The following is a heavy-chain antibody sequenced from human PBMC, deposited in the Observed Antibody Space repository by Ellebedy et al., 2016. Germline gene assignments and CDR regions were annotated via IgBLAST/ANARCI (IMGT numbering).Heavy chain of an antibody. D-gene: IGHD3-22*01. V-gene: IGHV4-61*08. CDR2: IYYSGST. Sequence: GSLTLSXIVSGGSVINYGAYWSWIRQPPGRGLEWIGYIYYSGSTKFNPSLKSRVSMSVDTSKNQFSLRLNSVTAADTAVYYCARGLYFDSSGYYYWFDPWGQGALVAVSS. J-gene: IGHJ5*02. CDR3: ARGLYFDSSGYYYWFDP. CDR1: GGSVINYGAY.